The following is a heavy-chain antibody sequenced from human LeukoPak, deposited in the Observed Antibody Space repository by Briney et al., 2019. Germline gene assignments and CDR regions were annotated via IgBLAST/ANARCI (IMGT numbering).Heavy chain of an antibody. V-gene: IGHV4-34*01. Sequence: PSETLSLTCAVYGGSFGGYYWSWIRQPPGKGLEWIGEINHSGSTNYNPSLKSRVTISVDTSKNQFSLKLSSVTAADTAVYYCARRRRRSTSCYLDYWGQGTLVTVSS. CDR1: GGSFGGYY. CDR3: ARRRRRSTSCYLDY. CDR2: INHSGST. D-gene: IGHD2-2*01. J-gene: IGHJ4*02.